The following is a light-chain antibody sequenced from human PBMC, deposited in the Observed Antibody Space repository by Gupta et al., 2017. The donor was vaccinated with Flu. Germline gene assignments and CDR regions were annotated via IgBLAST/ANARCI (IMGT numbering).Light chain of an antibody. CDR1: TLGAKY. CDR2: QDY. Sequence: SYDFTQPPSLSVSPGQTASLSCTGVTLGAKYVSWYRQRAGQSPLLVIYQDYRRPSGIPERLSGSNSGNAATLTIAGTQAMDEADYYCQTWDNGTWVFGGGTKLTVL. V-gene: IGLV3-1*01. J-gene: IGLJ3*02. CDR3: QTWDNGTWV.